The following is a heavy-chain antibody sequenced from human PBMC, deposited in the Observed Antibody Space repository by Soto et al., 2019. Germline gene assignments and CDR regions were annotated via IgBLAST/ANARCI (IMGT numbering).Heavy chain of an antibody. Sequence: SGPTLVNPTETLTLNCTVSGFSLSNARMGVIWIRQPPGKALEWLAHIFSNDEKSYSTSLKSRLTICKDTSKSQVVLTMTNMDPVDTATYYCARTHYDFWSGSPDYWGQGTLVTVSS. CDR1: GFSLSNARMG. CDR3: ARTHYDFWSGSPDY. J-gene: IGHJ4*02. D-gene: IGHD3-3*01. V-gene: IGHV2-26*01. CDR2: IFSNDEK.